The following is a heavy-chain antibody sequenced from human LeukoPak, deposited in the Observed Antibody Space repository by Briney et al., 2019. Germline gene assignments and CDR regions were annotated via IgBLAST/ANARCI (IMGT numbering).Heavy chain of an antibody. J-gene: IGHJ4*02. CDR3: ARTYSYWSGYPTLGY. D-gene: IGHD3-3*01. CDR1: GYTFTSYD. V-gene: IGHV1-8*03. Sequence: ASVKVSCKASGYTFTSYDINWVRQATGQGLEWMGWMNPNSGNTGYAQKFQGRVTITRNTSISTAYMELSGLRSEDTAVYYCARTYSYWSGYPTLGYWGQGTLVTVSS. CDR2: MNPNSGNT.